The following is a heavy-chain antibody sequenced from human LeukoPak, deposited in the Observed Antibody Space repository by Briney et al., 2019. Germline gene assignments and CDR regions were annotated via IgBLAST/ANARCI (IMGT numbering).Heavy chain of an antibody. CDR1: GGSISSSSYY. J-gene: IGHJ4*02. D-gene: IGHD6-19*01. CDR3: ARSLSPLYSSGWYYFDY. Sequence: PSETLSLTCTVSGGSISSSSYYWGWIRQPPGKGLEWIGSIYYSGSTYYNPSLKSRVTISVDTSKNQFSLRLSSVTAADTAVYYCARSLSPLYSSGWYYFDYWGQGTLVTVSS. CDR2: IYYSGST. V-gene: IGHV4-39*01.